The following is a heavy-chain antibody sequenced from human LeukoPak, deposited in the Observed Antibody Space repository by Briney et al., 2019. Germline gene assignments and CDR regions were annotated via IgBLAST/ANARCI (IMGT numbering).Heavy chain of an antibody. CDR1: GYTFTSYY. D-gene: IGHD3-10*01. J-gene: IGHJ4*02. V-gene: IGHV1-46*01. CDR3: AKSMVRGVITAIDY. CDR2: INPSGGST. Sequence: ASVKVSCKASGYTFTSYYIDWVRQAPGQGLEWMGVINPSGGSTRYAQKFQGGVTMTGDPSTRTVYMELSSLTSDDTAVYYCAKSMVRGVITAIDYWGQGTLVTVSS.